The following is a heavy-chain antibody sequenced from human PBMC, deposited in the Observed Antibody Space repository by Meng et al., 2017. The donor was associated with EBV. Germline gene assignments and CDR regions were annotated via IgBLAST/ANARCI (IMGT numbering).Heavy chain of an antibody. Sequence: QVQLVQSGAEVEKPGASVKVSCKASGYTFTSYAMHWVRQAPGQRLEWMGWINAGNGNTKYSQKFQGRVTITRDTSASTAYMELSSLRSEDTAVYYCARGPDYYSNYYYFDYWGQGTLVTVSS. V-gene: IGHV1-3*01. D-gene: IGHD4-11*01. CDR1: GYTFTSYA. CDR3: ARGPDYYSNYYYFDY. CDR2: INAGNGNT. J-gene: IGHJ4*02.